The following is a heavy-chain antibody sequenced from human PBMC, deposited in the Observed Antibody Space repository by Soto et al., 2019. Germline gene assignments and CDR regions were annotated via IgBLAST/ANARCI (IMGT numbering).Heavy chain of an antibody. CDR3: TTLGLYYDISPLDV. J-gene: IGHJ6*02. Sequence: WIIQEKGKGREWVAAIGGSGGSTYYADSVKGRFTISRDDSKNTLYLQMNSLKTEDTAVYYCTTLGLYYDISPLDVWGQGTTVTGSS. D-gene: IGHD3-22*01. V-gene: IGHV3-23*01. CDR2: IGGSGGST.